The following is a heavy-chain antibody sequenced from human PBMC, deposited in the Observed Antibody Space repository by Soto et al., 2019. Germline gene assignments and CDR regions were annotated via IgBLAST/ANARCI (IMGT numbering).Heavy chain of an antibody. CDR1: GFTFNNAW. D-gene: IGHD5-12*01. V-gene: IGHV3-15*01. Sequence: GGSLRLSCAVSGFTFNNAWMSWVRQAPGKGLEWVGRIKSKTDGGTTDYAAPVKGRFTISRDDSKNTLYLQMNSLKTEDTAVYYCSTEDMVTSMGYTRYYYYYMDVWGKGTTVTVSS. CDR3: STEDMVTSMGYTRYYYYYMDV. J-gene: IGHJ6*03. CDR2: IKSKTDGGTT.